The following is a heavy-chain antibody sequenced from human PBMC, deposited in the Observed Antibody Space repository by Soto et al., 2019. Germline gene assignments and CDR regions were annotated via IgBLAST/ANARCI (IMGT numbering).Heavy chain of an antibody. J-gene: IGHJ4*02. CDR1: GFGFDEYG. CDR2: INRHGDST. V-gene: IGHV3-20*04. D-gene: IGHD4-17*01. Sequence: EVYLVESRGGVVRPGGSLRLSCAASGFGFDEYGMSWVRQGPGKGLEWVSGINRHGDSTGYADSVKGRFTISRDNAKNSLYLQMNGLRVEDTAFYYCARDHRWGYEYGDYGDSWGQGTLVTVSS. CDR3: ARDHRWGYEYGDYGDS.